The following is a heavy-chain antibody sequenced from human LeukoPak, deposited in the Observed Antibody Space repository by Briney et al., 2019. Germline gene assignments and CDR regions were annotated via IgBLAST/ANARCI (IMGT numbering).Heavy chain of an antibody. CDR3: ARGKEEQWLDLGY. J-gene: IGHJ4*02. D-gene: IGHD6-19*01. CDR2: IKQDGSEK. Sequence: GGSLRLSCAASGFTFSSYWMSWVRQAPGKGLEWVANIKQDGSEKYYVDSVKGRFTISRDNAKNSLYLQMNSLRADDTAVYYSARGKEEQWLDLGYWGQGTLVTVSS. CDR1: GFTFSSYW. V-gene: IGHV3-7*03.